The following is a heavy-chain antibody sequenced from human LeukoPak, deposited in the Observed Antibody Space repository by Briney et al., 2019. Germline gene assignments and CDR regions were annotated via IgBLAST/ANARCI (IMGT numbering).Heavy chain of an antibody. CDR3: AREYDILTY. J-gene: IGHJ4*02. CDR2: ISSSSSYI. Sequence: GGSLRLSCAASGFTFSSYSMNWVRQAPGKGLEWVSSISSSSSYIYYAASVKGRFTISRDNAKNSLYLQMNSLRAEDTAVYHCAREYDILTYWGQGTLVTVSS. D-gene: IGHD3-9*01. CDR1: GFTFSSYS. V-gene: IGHV3-21*01.